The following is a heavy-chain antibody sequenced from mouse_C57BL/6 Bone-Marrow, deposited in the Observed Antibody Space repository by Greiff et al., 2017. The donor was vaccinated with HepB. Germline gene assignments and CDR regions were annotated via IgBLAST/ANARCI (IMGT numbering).Heavy chain of an antibody. Sequence: EVQLQQSGAELVRPGASVKLSCTASGFNIKDYYMHWVKQRPEQGLEWIGRIDPEDGDTEYAPKFQGKATMTADTSSNTAYLQLSILTSEDTAVYYCTLQLGRFAYWGQGTLVTVSA. CDR2: IDPEDGDT. V-gene: IGHV14-1*01. D-gene: IGHD4-1*02. J-gene: IGHJ3*01. CDR3: TLQLGRFAY. CDR1: GFNIKDYY.